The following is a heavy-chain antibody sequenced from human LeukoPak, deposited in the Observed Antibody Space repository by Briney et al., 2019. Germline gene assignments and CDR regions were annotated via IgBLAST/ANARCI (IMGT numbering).Heavy chain of an antibody. V-gene: IGHV4-34*01. Sequence: SETLSLTCAVYGGSLSGYYWSWIRQPPGKGLEWIGEINHSGSTNYNPSLKSRVTISVDTSKNQFSLKLSSVAAADTAVYYCATDRRSDSSGDLWLRVSGYFDYWGQGTLVTVSS. CDR3: ATDRRSDSSGDLWLRVSGYFDY. CDR1: GGSLSGYY. D-gene: IGHD3-22*01. CDR2: INHSGST. J-gene: IGHJ4*02.